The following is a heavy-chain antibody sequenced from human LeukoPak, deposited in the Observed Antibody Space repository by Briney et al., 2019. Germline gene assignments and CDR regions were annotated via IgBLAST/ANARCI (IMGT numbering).Heavy chain of an antibody. V-gene: IGHV4-61*01. Sequence: SETLSLTCTVSGGSFSSGSYYWSWIRQPPGKGLEWIGYIYYSGSTNYNPSLKSRVTISVDTSKNQFSLKLSSVTAADTAVYYCARSHGIAARPGFWFDPWGQGTLVTVSS. J-gene: IGHJ5*02. CDR3: ARSHGIAARPGFWFDP. CDR1: GGSFSSGSYY. CDR2: IYYSGST. D-gene: IGHD6-6*01.